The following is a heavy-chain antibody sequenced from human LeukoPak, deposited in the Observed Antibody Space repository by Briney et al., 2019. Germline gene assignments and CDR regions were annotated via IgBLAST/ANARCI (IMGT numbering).Heavy chain of an antibody. J-gene: IGHJ4*02. CDR1: GFKFSGYA. V-gene: IGHV3-23*01. Sequence: GGSLRLSCAASGFKFSGYAMSWVRQAPGKGLDWVSVITNTGGNAYYADSVKGRLTISRDNSKNTLFLEMNSLRGEDTALYYCAVTFVGTTREFDYWGQGTLVTASS. CDR3: AVTFVGTTREFDY. CDR2: ITNTGGNA. D-gene: IGHD1-7*01.